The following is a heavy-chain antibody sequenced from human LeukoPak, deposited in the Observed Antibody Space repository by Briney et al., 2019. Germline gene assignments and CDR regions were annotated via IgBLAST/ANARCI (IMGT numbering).Heavy chain of an antibody. CDR1: GFTFSSNG. CDR3: ARDREGSYSDY. CDR2: ISFDGNNK. J-gene: IGHJ4*02. Sequence: TGGSLRLSCAASGFTFSSNGMHWVRQAPGKGLEWVAVISFDGNNKYYADSVKGRFTISRDNSKSTLHLQMSSLRAEDAAVYYCARDREGSYSDYWGQGTLVTVSS. V-gene: IGHV3-30*03. D-gene: IGHD1-26*01.